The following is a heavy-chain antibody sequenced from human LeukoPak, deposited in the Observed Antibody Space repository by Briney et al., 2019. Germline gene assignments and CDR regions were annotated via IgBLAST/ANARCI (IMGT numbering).Heavy chain of an antibody. CDR3: TTATMIRGVSDC. Sequence: GGSLRLPCADSGFTFSDAWMSWVRQAPGRGLEWVGRIKSKTDGAATDYAAPVKGRFTISRDDSKNTLFLQMNSLRTEDTAVYYCTTATMIRGVSDCWGQGTLVTVSS. D-gene: IGHD3-10*01. J-gene: IGHJ4*02. V-gene: IGHV3-15*01. CDR2: IKSKTDGAAT. CDR1: GFTFSDAW.